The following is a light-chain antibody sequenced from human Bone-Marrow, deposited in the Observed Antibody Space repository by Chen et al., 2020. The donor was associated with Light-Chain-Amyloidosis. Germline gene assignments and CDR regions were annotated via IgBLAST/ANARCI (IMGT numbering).Light chain of an antibody. CDR2: EVT. CDR1: SSDVGVDNH. V-gene: IGLV2-14*01. Sequence: QSALTQPASVSGSPGQSITFSCTGTSSDVGVDNHVSWYQQHPDKAPKLMIYEVTNRPSWVPDRFSGSKSDNTASLTISGLHTEDEADYFCSSYTITTTLVFGSGTRVTV. J-gene: IGLJ1*01. CDR3: SSYTITTTLV.